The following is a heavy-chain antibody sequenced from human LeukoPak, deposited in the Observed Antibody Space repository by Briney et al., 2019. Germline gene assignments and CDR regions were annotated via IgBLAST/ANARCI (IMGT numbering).Heavy chain of an antibody. J-gene: IGHJ4*02. V-gene: IGHV4-4*07. CDR1: GGSISSYY. Sequence: SETLSLTCSVSGGSISSYYWSWVRQPAGKGLEWIGRIYSSGSTNYNPSLNGRVTMSVDTSNNQFSLRLTSVTAADTAVYYCARGTTAAAGIFDCWGQGTLVTVSS. CDR2: IYSSGST. D-gene: IGHD6-13*01. CDR3: ARGTTAAAGIFDC.